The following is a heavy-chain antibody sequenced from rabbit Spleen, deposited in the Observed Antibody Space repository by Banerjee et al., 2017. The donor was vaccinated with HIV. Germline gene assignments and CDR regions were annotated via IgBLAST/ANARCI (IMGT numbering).Heavy chain of an antibody. CDR3: ARDLVGVIGWNFYL. V-gene: IGHV1S40*01. CDR2: INTYTTKA. D-gene: IGHD1-1*01. CDR1: GFSFSDRDV. J-gene: IGHJ3*01. Sequence: QSLEESGGDLVKPGASLTLTCKASGFSFSDRDVMCWVRQAPGKGLQWIACINTYTTKAVYATWAIGRFTISRTSSTTVTLRMTSLTAADTATYFCARDLVGVIGWNFYLWGQGTLVTVS.